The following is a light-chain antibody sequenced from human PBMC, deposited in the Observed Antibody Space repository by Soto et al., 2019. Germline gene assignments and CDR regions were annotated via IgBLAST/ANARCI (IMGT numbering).Light chain of an antibody. Sequence: QSVLTQPASVSESPGQSLTISCTGTSSDVGGYKYVSWYQQHPGKAPKLMIYEVSNRPSGVSNRFSGSKSGNTASLTISGLQAEDEADYYCSSYTSSSTPYVFGTGTKVTVL. V-gene: IGLV2-14*01. J-gene: IGLJ1*01. CDR2: EVS. CDR3: SSYTSSSTPYV. CDR1: SSDVGGYKY.